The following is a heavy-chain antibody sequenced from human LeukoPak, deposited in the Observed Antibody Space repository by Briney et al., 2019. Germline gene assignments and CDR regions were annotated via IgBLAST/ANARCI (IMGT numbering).Heavy chain of an antibody. CDR3: ARAPYSSSLSFDY. CDR1: GFTFSSYA. D-gene: IGHD6-6*01. Sequence: GSLRLSCAASGFTFSSYAMHWVRQAPGKGLEWVAVISYDGSNKYYADSVKGRFTISRDNSKNTLYLQMNSLRAEDTAVYYCARAPYSSSLSFDYWGQGTLVTVSS. J-gene: IGHJ4*02. CDR2: ISYDGSNK. V-gene: IGHV3-30*01.